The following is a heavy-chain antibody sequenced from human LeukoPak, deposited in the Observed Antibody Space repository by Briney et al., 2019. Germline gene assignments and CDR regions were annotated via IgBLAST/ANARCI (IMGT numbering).Heavy chain of an antibody. CDR3: AREHSGSSYPFDAFDI. D-gene: IGHD1-26*01. J-gene: IGHJ3*02. V-gene: IGHV3-7*03. CDR2: INQDGSDK. Sequence: GGSLRLSCAASGFTFSSYWMNWVRQAPGKGLEWVVNINQDGSDKYYVDSVKGRFTISRDNAKNSLYLQMNSLRAEDTAVYYCAREHSGSSYPFDAFDIWGQGTMVTVSS. CDR1: GFTFSSYW.